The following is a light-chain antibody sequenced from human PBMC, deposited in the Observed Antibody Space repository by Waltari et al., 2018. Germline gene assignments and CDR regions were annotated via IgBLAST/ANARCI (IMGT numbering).Light chain of an antibody. CDR2: NND. CDR3: AVWDDTLSGWV. CDR1: SSTSEPRT. J-gene: IGLJ3*02. V-gene: IGLV1-44*01. Sequence: QPILTQPPSATGTPGQGVSLSCSAGSSTSEPRTVNWYQQLPGTPPRLLIYNNDQRPSGVPDRFSGSKSGTSASLAISGLQSGDESVYFCAVWDDTLSGWVFGGGTQLTVL.